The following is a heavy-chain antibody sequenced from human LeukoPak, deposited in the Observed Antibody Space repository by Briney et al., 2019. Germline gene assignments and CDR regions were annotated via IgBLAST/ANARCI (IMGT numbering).Heavy chain of an antibody. Sequence: ASVKVSCKASGYTFTSYDINWVRQATGQGLEWMGWMNPNSGNTGYAQKFQGRVTITRNTSISTAYMELSSLRSEDTAVYYCARGPAYVVVVAGHAFDIWGQGTMVTVSS. V-gene: IGHV1-8*03. D-gene: IGHD2-15*01. J-gene: IGHJ3*02. CDR2: MNPNSGNT. CDR1: GYTFTSYD. CDR3: ARGPAYVVVVAGHAFDI.